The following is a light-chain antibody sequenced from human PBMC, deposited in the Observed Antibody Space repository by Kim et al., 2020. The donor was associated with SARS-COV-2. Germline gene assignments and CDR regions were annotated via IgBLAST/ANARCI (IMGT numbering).Light chain of an antibody. J-gene: IGLJ3*02. V-gene: IGLV3-21*01. Sequence: SYELTQPPAVSEALGTTDRITCGLNNIGSKSVHWYQQKPGQAPVLVIYYDSDRPSGIPERFSGSNSGNTATLTNNRLDAGDEAEYYCQVWEGSSDHVVFG. CDR2: YDS. CDR1: NIGSKS. CDR3: QVWEGSSDHVV.